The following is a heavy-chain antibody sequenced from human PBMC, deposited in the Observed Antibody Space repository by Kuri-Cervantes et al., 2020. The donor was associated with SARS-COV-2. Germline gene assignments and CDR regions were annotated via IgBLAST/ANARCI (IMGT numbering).Heavy chain of an antibody. J-gene: IGHJ4*02. CDR3: ARDRLDFHSSGHFDH. V-gene: IGHV3-23*01. CDR1: GFTFSSYA. D-gene: IGHD3-22*01. Sequence: GGSLRLSCEASGFTFSSYAMRWVRQVPGKGLEWVSPISGSGGSTYYADSVKGRFTISRDNSKNTLLLQMNSLRTEDTAVYYCARDRLDFHSSGHFDHWGQGTLVTVSS. CDR2: ISGSGGST.